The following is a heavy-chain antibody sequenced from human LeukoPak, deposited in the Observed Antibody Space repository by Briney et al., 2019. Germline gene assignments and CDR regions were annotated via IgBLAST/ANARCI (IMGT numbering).Heavy chain of an antibody. J-gene: IGHJ4*02. CDR3: ARAYPINYDFWSGYPYFDY. Sequence: PSETLSLTCTVSGGSIGSGSYYWSWIRQPAGKGLEWIGRIYTSGSTNYNPSLKSRVTISVDTSKNQFSLKLSSVTAADTAVYYCARAYPINYDFWSGYPYFDYWGQGTLVTVSS. CDR1: GGSIGSGSYY. CDR2: IYTSGST. D-gene: IGHD3-3*01. V-gene: IGHV4-61*02.